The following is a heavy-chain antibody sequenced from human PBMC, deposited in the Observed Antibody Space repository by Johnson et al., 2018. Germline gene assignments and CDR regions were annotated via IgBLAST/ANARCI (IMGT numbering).Heavy chain of an antibody. Sequence: QVQLVQSGGGVVQPGRSLRLSCAASGFTFSSYGMHWVRQAPGKGLEWVAVISYDGSNKYYADSVKGRFTISRDNSKNTLYLQMNSLGAEVTAVYYCARDGITLGAFDIGGQGTMVTVSS. CDR3: ARDGITLGAFDI. CDR1: GFTFSSYG. V-gene: IGHV3-30*03. D-gene: IGHD3-10*01. J-gene: IGHJ3*02. CDR2: ISYDGSNK.